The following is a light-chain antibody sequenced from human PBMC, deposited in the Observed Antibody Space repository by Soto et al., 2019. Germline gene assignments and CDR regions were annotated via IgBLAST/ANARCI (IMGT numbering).Light chain of an antibody. CDR1: QSVSSN. Sequence: EIVMTQSPATLSVSPGERATLSCRASQSVSSNLAWYQQKPGQAPRLLIYGASTRATGIPARFSGSGSGTEFTLTFSSLQSEDFAVYYCQQYNNWPPKFGGGTKVEIK. CDR3: QQYNNWPPK. J-gene: IGKJ4*02. V-gene: IGKV3-15*01. CDR2: GAS.